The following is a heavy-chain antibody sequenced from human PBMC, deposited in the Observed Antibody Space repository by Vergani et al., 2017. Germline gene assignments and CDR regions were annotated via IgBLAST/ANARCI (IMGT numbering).Heavy chain of an antibody. CDR2: ISGSGGNT. V-gene: IGHV3-23*01. D-gene: IGHD2-21*01. Sequence: EVQLLESGGNLIKPGGSLRLSCGASGFTFSSYAMTWVRLAPGKGLQWVSAISGSGGNTFYTDSVKGRFTISRDNSKDTLYLQMNSLRVEDTAIYYCAKARDPNCKGGNCYSYYYGLDLWGQGTTVTVSS. J-gene: IGHJ6*02. CDR3: AKARDPNCKGGNCYSYYYGLDL. CDR1: GFTFSSYA.